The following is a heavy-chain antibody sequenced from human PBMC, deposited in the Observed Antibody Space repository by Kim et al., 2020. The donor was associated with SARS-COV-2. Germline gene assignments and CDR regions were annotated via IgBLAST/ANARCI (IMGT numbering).Heavy chain of an antibody. CDR2: T. V-gene: IGHV3-74*01. CDR3: ARSRSAVYDI. J-gene: IGHJ3*02. Sequence: TSYADSVKGRFTISRDNTKNTLYLQMNSLRAEDTAVYYCARSRSAVYDIWGQGTMVTVSS.